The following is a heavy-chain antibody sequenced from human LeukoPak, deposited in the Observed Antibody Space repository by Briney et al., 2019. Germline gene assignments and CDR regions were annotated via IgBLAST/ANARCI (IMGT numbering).Heavy chain of an antibody. CDR2: ISYDGSNK. D-gene: IGHD2-8*01. CDR1: GFTFSSYA. Sequence: PGRSLRLSCAASGFTFSSYAMHWVRQAPGKGLEWVAVISYDGSNKYYADSVKGRFTISRDNSKNTLYLQMNSLRAEDTAVYYCARESDVLMVYAFDYWGQGTLVTVSS. J-gene: IGHJ4*02. V-gene: IGHV3-30-3*01. CDR3: ARESDVLMVYAFDY.